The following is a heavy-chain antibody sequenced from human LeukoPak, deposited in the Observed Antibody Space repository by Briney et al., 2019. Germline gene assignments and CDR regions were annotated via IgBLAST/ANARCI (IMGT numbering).Heavy chain of an antibody. CDR2: FYTSGTP. CDR1: GGSISNGSYY. Sequence: PSETLSLTCTVSGGSISNGSYYWSWIRQPAGKGLEWIGRFYTSGTPNYNPSLKSRVTILVDTSRNQFSLKLSSVTAADTALYYCARGGIPDYWGQGILVTVSS. D-gene: IGHD2-21*01. J-gene: IGHJ4*02. CDR3: ARGGIPDY. V-gene: IGHV4-61*02.